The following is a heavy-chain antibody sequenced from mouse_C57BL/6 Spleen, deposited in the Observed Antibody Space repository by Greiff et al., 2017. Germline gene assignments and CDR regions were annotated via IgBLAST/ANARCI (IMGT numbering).Heavy chain of an antibody. CDR2: IYPGDGDT. CDR3: ASGSIYDGYYRLSYAMDY. D-gene: IGHD2-3*01. CDR1: GYAFSSSW. J-gene: IGHJ4*01. V-gene: IGHV1-82*01. Sequence: QVQLQQSGPELVKPGASVKISCKASGYAFSSSWMNWVKQRPGKGLEWIGRIYPGDGDTNYNGKFKGKATLTADKSSSTAYMQLSSLTSEDSAVYFCASGSIYDGYYRLSYAMDYGGQGTSVTVSS.